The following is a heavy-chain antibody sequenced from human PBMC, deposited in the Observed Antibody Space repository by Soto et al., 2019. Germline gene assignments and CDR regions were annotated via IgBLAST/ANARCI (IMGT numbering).Heavy chain of an antibody. J-gene: IGHJ4*02. CDR2: IYYSGST. D-gene: IGHD6-19*01. Sequence: SETLSLTCTVSGGSISSSSYYWGWIRQPPGKGLEWFGSIYYSGSTYYNPSLKSRVTISVDTSKNQFSLKLSSVTAADTAVYYCARLPGIAVVDYFDYWGQGTLVTVS. CDR3: ARLPGIAVVDYFDY. CDR1: GGSISSSSYY. V-gene: IGHV4-39*01.